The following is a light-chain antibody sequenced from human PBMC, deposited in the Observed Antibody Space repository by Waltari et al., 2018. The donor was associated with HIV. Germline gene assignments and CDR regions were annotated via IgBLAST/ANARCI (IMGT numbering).Light chain of an antibody. Sequence: AILLTQSPSSLSASVGARLTITCRASQGVSSALAWYQQKSRKPPKLLIYNVSSLKRGVPSRFSGSGSGTDFTLTITSLQPEDFATYYCQQFNSYPLTFGGGTRVEIK. J-gene: IGKJ4*01. CDR1: QGVSSA. CDR2: NVS. V-gene: IGKV1-13*02. CDR3: QQFNSYPLT.